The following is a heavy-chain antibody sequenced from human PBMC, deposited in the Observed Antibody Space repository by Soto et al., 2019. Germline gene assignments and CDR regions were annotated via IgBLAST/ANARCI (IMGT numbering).Heavy chain of an antibody. J-gene: IGHJ6*04. Sequence: EAQLVESGGGLVQPGGSLRLSCAASGFTFSNYEMHWVRQAPGKGLEYVSGISNNGAHTDYAKSVKGRFTISRDNSENILYLQMGSLRAEDMALYNWARGGYGGGWHNVSWDVGGKGTPVTFSS. CDR3: ARGGYGGGWHNVSWDV. D-gene: IGHD6-25*01. CDR1: GFTFSNYE. CDR2: ISNNGAHT. V-gene: IGHV3-64*01.